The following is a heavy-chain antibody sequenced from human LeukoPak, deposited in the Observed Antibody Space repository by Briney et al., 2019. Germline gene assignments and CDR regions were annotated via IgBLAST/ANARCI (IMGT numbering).Heavy chain of an antibody. CDR1: GFTFSSNP. CDR2: ISGTGSNT. J-gene: IGHJ4*02. Sequence: PGGSLRLSCAASGFTFSSNPMSWVRQAPGKGLEWVSAISGTGSNTYYVGSVKGRFTISRDNSKNTLYLQMNSLRAEDTAVYYCAKGGGNCGGDCFYYFDYWGQGTLVTVSS. V-gene: IGHV3-23*01. D-gene: IGHD2-21*02. CDR3: AKGGGNCGGDCFYYFDY.